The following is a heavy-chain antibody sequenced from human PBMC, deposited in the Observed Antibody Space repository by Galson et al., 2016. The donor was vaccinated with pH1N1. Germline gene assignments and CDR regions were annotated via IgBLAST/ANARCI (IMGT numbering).Heavy chain of an antibody. J-gene: IGHJ6*02. Sequence: SVKVSCKASGGTLSRHTISWVRQAPGQGLEWMGRILPIVGIKNCAQKLQGRVTIMADRFKSTVSMELSGLTSDDTAVYYCATETGSSGMDVWDQGTTVTVS. V-gene: IGHV1-69*02. CDR1: GGTLSRHT. D-gene: IGHD3-10*01. CDR3: ATETGSSGMDV. CDR2: ILPIVGIK.